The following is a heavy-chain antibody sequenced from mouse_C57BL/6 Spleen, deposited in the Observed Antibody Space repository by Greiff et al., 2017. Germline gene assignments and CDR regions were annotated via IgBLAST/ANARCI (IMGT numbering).Heavy chain of an antibody. Sequence: QVQLKQSGAELVKPGASVKLSCKASGYTFTSYWMHWVKQRPGQGLEWIGMIHPNSGSTNYNEKFKSKATLTVDKSSSTAYMQLSSLTSEDSAVYYCASYYYGSSHYYAMDYWGQGTSVTVSS. CDR1: GYTFTSYW. D-gene: IGHD1-1*01. J-gene: IGHJ4*01. V-gene: IGHV1-64*01. CDR3: ASYYYGSSHYYAMDY. CDR2: IHPNSGST.